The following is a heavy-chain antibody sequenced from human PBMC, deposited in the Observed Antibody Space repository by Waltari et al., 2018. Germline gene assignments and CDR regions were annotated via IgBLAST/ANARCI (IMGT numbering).Heavy chain of an antibody. V-gene: IGHV3-7*03. J-gene: IGHJ4*02. Sequence: EAQLVQSGGGLVQPGGSLTLSCAASGFTISRFWMTWIRQAPGQGLQVVAHIGPDGSDKYYVDSVKGRFTISRDNSKNSLYLQMNSLRTEDTALYYCAKDIPYYCSGGSCPLQFDYWGQGTLVTVSS. CDR1: GFTISRFW. CDR2: IGPDGSDK. CDR3: AKDIPYYCSGGSCPLQFDY. D-gene: IGHD2-15*01.